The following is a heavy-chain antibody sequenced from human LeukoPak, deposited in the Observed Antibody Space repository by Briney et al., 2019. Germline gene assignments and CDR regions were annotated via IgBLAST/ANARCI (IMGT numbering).Heavy chain of an antibody. V-gene: IGHV1-2*02. Sequence: ASVKVSCKASGYTFTGYYMHWVRQAPGQGLEWMGWINPNSGGTNYAQKFQGRVTMSRDTSISTAYMELSRLRSDDTAVYYCARITPFRNIVVVVAATDYYYGMDVWGQGNTVTVSS. CDR3: ARITPFRNIVVVVAATDYYYGMDV. CDR1: GYTFTGYY. J-gene: IGHJ6*02. D-gene: IGHD2-15*01. CDR2: INPNSGGT.